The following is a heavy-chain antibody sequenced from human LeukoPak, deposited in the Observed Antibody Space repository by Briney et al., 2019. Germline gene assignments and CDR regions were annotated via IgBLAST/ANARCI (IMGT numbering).Heavy chain of an antibody. Sequence: SVTVSCTASGGTFSSYAISWVRQAPGQGLEWMGGIIPIFGTANYAQKFQGRVTITADESTSTAYMELSSLRSEDTAVYYCARDARTYYYDSSGYYHFDYWGQGTLVTVSS. CDR1: GGTFSSYA. D-gene: IGHD3-22*01. J-gene: IGHJ4*02. V-gene: IGHV1-69*01. CDR2: IIPIFGTA. CDR3: ARDARTYYYDSSGYYHFDY.